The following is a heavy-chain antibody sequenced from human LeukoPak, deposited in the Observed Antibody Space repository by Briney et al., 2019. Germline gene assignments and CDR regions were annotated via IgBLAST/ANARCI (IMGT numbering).Heavy chain of an antibody. CDR2: IGLSGATI. CDR3: ARGHFGLDV. Sequence: GGSLRLSCVASGFTFSDHYMSWIRQAPGKGLERVSYIGLSGATIFYADSVKGRFTISRDNARKSVYLQMNSLRAEDTAVYYCARGHFGLDVWGPGTTVTVSS. J-gene: IGHJ6*02. V-gene: IGHV3-11*01. CDR1: GFTFSDHY.